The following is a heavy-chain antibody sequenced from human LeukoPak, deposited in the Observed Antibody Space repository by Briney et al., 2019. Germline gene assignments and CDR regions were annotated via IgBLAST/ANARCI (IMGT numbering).Heavy chain of an antibody. V-gene: IGHV3-20*04. J-gene: IGHJ4*02. Sequence: AGSLRLSCEDSGFTFADYGLSWVRQAPRKGLEWVAGINWSGDNTFYADSVKGRITISRDNTKKALYLQMNNRRGEDTATYYCARDLSSDWNNLAYWGQGTLVTVSS. CDR2: INWSGDNT. CDR1: GFTFADYG. CDR3: ARDLSSDWNNLAY. D-gene: IGHD1/OR15-1a*01.